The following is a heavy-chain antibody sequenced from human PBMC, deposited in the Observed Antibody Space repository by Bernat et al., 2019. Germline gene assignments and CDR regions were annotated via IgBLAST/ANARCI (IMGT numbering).Heavy chain of an antibody. CDR3: ARERADVVVVVAASNWFDP. J-gene: IGHJ5*02. Sequence: QVQLQQSGPGLVKPSQTLSLTCAISGDSVSSNSAAWNWIRQSPSRGLEWLGRTYYRSKWYNDYAVSVKSRMTINPDTSKNQFSLQLNSVTPEDTAVYYCARERADVVVVVAASNWFDPWGQGTLVTVSS. D-gene: IGHD2-15*01. CDR1: GDSVSSNSAA. CDR2: TYYRSKWYN. V-gene: IGHV6-1*01.